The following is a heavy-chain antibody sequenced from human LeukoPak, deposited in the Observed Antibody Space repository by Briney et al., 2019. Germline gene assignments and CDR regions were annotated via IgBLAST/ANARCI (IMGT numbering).Heavy chain of an antibody. CDR3: VRGLDY. V-gene: IGHV3-23*01. J-gene: IGHJ4*02. CDR2: ISGSGDST. Sequence: PGGSLRLSCVASGFTFSSYAMNWVRQAPGKGLEWVSAISGSGDSTFYADSVKGRFTISRDNAKNTVYLQMDSLRAEDTAVYYCVRGLDYWGQGTLVAVSS. CDR1: GFTFSSYA.